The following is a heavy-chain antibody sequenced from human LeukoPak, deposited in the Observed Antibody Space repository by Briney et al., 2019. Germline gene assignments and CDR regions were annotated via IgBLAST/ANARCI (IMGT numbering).Heavy chain of an antibody. V-gene: IGHV3-48*01. Sequence: GGSLRLSCVASGFPFSGYWMTWVRQAPGKGLEWVSYISSSSSTIYYADSVKGRFTISRDNAKNSLYLQMNSLRAEDTAVYYCARGAYYYEDWGQGTLVTVSS. CDR3: ARGAYYYED. CDR1: GFPFSGYW. D-gene: IGHD3-22*01. J-gene: IGHJ4*02. CDR2: ISSSSSTI.